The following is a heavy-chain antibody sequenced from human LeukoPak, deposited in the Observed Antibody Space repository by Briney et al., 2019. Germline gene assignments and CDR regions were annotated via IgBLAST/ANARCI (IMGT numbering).Heavy chain of an antibody. CDR1: GVSISSYY. D-gene: IGHD3-22*01. Sequence: SETLSLTCTVSGVSISSYYWSWIRQPPGKGLEWIGYIYYSGSTNYNPSLKSRVTISVDTSKNQFSLKLSSVTAADTAVYYCAMTTMIVVVTGDYYFDYWGQGTLVTVSS. V-gene: IGHV4-59*01. J-gene: IGHJ4*02. CDR3: AMTTMIVVVTGDYYFDY. CDR2: IYYSGST.